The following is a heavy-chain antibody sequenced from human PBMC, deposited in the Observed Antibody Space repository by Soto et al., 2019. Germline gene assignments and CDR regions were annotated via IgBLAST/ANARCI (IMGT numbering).Heavy chain of an antibody. CDR1: GGSISSYY. CDR3: AKNRVPVT. Sequence: TSETLSLTCTVSGGSISSYYWSWSRQSPGKGLEWIGYVDNSGGTNYNPSLNGRATISIEMSKNQFYLRLTSVTAADTAIYYCAKNRVPVTWGQGTPVTVSS. V-gene: IGHV4-59*01. D-gene: IGHD3-10*01. J-gene: IGHJ4*02. CDR2: VDNSGGT.